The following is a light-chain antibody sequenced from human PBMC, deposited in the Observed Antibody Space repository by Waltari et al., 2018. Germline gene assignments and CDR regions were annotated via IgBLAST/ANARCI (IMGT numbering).Light chain of an antibody. J-gene: IGKJ1*01. CDR1: QSIGKY. CDR2: EAS. V-gene: IGKV3-20*01. CDR3: QNHERLPAT. Sequence: ELLLTQSPGTLSLSPGDRATLSCRASQSIGKYLVWYQQKPGQAPRLLMYEASRRATGIPDRFSGSGSGTDFSLTISRLEPEDFAVYYCQNHERLPATFGQGTKVEIK.